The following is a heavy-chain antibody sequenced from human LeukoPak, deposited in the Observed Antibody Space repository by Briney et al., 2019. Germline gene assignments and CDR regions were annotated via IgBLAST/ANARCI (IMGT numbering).Heavy chain of an antibody. Sequence: GGSLRLSCAASGFTFTTYTMNWDRQAPGKGLEWISSISPSSSSIYYADSVKGRFTISRDNARTSLYLQMNSLRAEDTAVYYCARFYNKGLDYWGQGALVTVSS. J-gene: IGHJ4*02. CDR1: GFTFTTYT. CDR3: ARFYNKGLDY. D-gene: IGHD5-24*01. V-gene: IGHV3-21*01. CDR2: ISPSSSSI.